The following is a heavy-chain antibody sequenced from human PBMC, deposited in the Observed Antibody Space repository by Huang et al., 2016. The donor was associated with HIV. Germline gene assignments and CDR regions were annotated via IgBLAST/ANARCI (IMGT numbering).Heavy chain of an antibody. CDR2: IKQDESEK. V-gene: IGHV3-7*01. J-gene: IGHJ6*02. Sequence: VESGGRLVQPGGSIRLSCVGSTFSFGAYWMSWVRQTPEKGLEWVANIKQDESEKYYVESVKGRFNISRDNAKKILFLQMDNVRVEDTATYYCATKTGAMDIWGQGTAVTVS. D-gene: IGHD1-7*01. CDR3: ATKTGAMDI. CDR1: TFSFGAYW.